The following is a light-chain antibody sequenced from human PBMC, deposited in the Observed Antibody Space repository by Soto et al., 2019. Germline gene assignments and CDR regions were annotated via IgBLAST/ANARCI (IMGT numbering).Light chain of an antibody. CDR1: HSVAGN. J-gene: IGKJ2*01. V-gene: IGKV3-15*01. CDR3: QQYHNWPPQYT. CDR2: GAS. Sequence: EIVMTQSPSSLSVSPGDGATLSCRASHSVAGNLAWYQQKPGQGPRLLIHGASTRAVGVPARFSGTGSGTDFTLTISSLQSEDFAVYYCQQYHNWPPQYTFGQGTKLQIK.